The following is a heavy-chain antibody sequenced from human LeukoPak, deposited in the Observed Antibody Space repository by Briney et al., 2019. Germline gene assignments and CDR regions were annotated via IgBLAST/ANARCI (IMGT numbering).Heavy chain of an antibody. J-gene: IGHJ4*02. CDR1: GYIFTSYV. V-gene: IGHV7-4-1*02. Sequence: GASVKVSCKASGYIFTSYVLHWVRQAPGQGLEWMGWINTNTGNPTYAQGFTGRFVFSLDASVSTAYLQISSLKADDTAMYYCARGDYETHGYQTRWGQGTLVTVSS. D-gene: IGHD3-22*01. CDR2: INTNTGNP. CDR3: ARGDYETHGYQTR.